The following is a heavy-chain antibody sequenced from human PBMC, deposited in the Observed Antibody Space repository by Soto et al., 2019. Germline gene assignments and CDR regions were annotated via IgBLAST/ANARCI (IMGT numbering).Heavy chain of an antibody. Sequence: VESGGGLVQPGGSLRLSCAASGFTFSSYDMHWVRQATGKGLEWVSAIGTAGDPYYPGSVKGRFTISRESAKNSLYLQMNSLRAGDTAVYYCARGGGSSRPHYYYGTDVWGQGTKVTV. V-gene: IGHV3-13*05. CDR2: IGTAGDP. J-gene: IGHJ6*02. D-gene: IGHD6-6*01. CDR1: GFTFSSYD. CDR3: ARGGGSSRPHYYYGTDV.